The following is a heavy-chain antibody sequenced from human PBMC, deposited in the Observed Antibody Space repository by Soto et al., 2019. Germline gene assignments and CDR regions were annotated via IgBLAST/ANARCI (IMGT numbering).Heavy chain of an antibody. D-gene: IGHD2-8*01. J-gene: IGHJ5*02. CDR1: GGSISSGGYY. CDR3: ARDRALSGRMQFDP. CDR2: IYYSGST. Sequence: PSETLSLTCTVSGGSISSGGYYWSWIRQHPGKGLEWIGYIYYSGSTYYNPSLKSRVTISVDTSKNQFSLKLSSVTAADTAVYYCARDRALSGRMQFDPWGQGTLVTVSS. V-gene: IGHV4-31*03.